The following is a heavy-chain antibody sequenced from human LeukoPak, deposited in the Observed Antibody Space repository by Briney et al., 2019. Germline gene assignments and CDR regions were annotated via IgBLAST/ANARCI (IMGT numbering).Heavy chain of an antibody. J-gene: IGHJ4*02. V-gene: IGHV3-23*01. CDR3: AKGFLVAMVRGVRLFDY. CDR1: GFTFSSYG. D-gene: IGHD3-10*01. Sequence: GALRLSCAASGFTFSSYGMSWVRQAPGKGLEWVSAISGSGGSTHYADSAKGRFTISRDNSKNTLYLQMNSLRAEDTAVYYCAKGFLVAMVRGVRLFDYWGQGTLVTVSS. CDR2: ISGSGGST.